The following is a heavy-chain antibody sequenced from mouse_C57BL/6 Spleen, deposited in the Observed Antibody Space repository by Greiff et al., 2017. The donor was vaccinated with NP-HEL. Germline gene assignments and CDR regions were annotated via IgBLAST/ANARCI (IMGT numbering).Heavy chain of an antibody. CDR1: GYTFTSYG. J-gene: IGHJ4*01. CDR3: ARQDLYSNYVGYYAMDY. D-gene: IGHD2-5*01. CDR2: IYPRSGNT. V-gene: IGHV1-81*01. Sequence: QVQLQQSGAELARPGASVKLSCKASGYTFTSYGISWVKQRTGQGLEWIGEIYPRSGNTYYNEKFTGKATLTADKSSSTAYMELRSLTSEDSAVYFWARQDLYSNYVGYYAMDYWGQGTSVTVSS.